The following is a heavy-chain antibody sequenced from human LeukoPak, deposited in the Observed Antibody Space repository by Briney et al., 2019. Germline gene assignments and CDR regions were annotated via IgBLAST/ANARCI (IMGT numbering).Heavy chain of an antibody. D-gene: IGHD6-19*01. J-gene: IGHJ4*02. Sequence: GGSLRLSCAASGFTFSTYGMNWVRQAPGKGLEWVSLISWDGGSTYYADSVKGRFTISRDNSKNSLYLQMNSLRTEDTALYYCAKARRRGSGWYYFDYWGQGTLVTVSS. V-gene: IGHV3-43*01. CDR1: GFTFSTYG. CDR3: AKARRRGSGWYYFDY. CDR2: ISWDGGST.